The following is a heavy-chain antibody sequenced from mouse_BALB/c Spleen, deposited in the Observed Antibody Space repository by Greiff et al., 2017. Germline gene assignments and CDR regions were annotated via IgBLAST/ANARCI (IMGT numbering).Heavy chain of an antibody. CDR3: ARFYDYYAMDY. V-gene: IGHV1-69*02. Sequence: QVQLQQPGAELVKPGAPVKLSCKASGYTFTSYWMNWVKQRPGRGLEWIGRIDPSDSETHYNQKFKDKATLTVDKSSSTAYIQLSSLTSEDSAVYYCARFYDYYAMDYWGQGTSVTVSS. CDR1: GYTFTSYW. CDR2: IDPSDSET. J-gene: IGHJ4*01. D-gene: IGHD2-12*01.